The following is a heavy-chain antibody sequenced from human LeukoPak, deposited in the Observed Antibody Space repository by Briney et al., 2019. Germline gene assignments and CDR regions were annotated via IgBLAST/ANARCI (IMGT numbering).Heavy chain of an antibody. D-gene: IGHD5-24*01. V-gene: IGHV3-33*08. CDR3: ARDDGYYGMDV. CDR2: IWYDGSKK. CDR1: GFTFSSYA. Sequence: PGGSLRLSCAASGFTFSSYAMSWVRQAPGKGLEWVAVIWYDGSKKYYADPVKGRFTISRDNFKNTLFLQMNSLRVEDTAVYYCARDDGYYGMDVWGQGTMVTVSS. J-gene: IGHJ6*02.